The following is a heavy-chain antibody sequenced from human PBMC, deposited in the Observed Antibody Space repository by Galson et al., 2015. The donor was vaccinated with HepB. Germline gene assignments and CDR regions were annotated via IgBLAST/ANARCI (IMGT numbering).Heavy chain of an antibody. CDR1: GLSFVSYS. J-gene: IGHJ6*02. V-gene: IGHV3-48*01. CDR2: VSSGSTGR. CDR3: AKNPSSYDYYSMDV. Sequence: LRLSCAASGLSFVSYSMNWVRQAPGKGLEGGAYVSSGSTGRYYADSVKGRFTISRDNAKNSLYLPMASLRPEDTAVDYCAKNPSSYDYYSMDVWGQGTTVTVSS.